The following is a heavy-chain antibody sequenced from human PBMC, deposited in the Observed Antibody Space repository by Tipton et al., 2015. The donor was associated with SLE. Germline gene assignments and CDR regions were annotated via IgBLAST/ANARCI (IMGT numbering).Heavy chain of an antibody. Sequence: LSLTCAVYGGSFSGYYMSWIRQAPGKGLEWVSYISSSSSYTKYADSVKGRFTISRDNAKNSLYLQMNSLRAEDTAVYYCARGGVDYGGAYFDYWGQGTLVTVSS. CDR3: ARGGVDYGGAYFDY. J-gene: IGHJ4*02. CDR2: ISSSSSYT. CDR1: GGSFSGYY. D-gene: IGHD4-23*01. V-gene: IGHV3-11*06.